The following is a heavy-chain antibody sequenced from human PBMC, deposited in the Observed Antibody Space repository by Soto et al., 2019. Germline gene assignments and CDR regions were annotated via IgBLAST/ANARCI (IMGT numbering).Heavy chain of an antibody. CDR2: ISGSGGST. D-gene: IGHD2-21*02. CDR1: GFTFSSYA. V-gene: IGHV3-23*01. CDR3: AKDASMGAYCGGDCYSDY. Sequence: GGSLRLSCAASGFTFSSYAMSWVRQAPGKGLEWVSAISGSGGSTYYADSVKGRFTISRDNSKNTLYLQMNSLRAEDTAVYYCAKDASMGAYCGGDCYSDYWGQGTLVTVSS. J-gene: IGHJ4*02.